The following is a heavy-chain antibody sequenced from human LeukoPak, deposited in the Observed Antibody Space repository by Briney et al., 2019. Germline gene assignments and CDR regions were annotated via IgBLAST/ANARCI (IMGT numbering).Heavy chain of an antibody. V-gene: IGHV3-30*02. CDR2: IRFDGSNE. Sequence: PGGSLRLSCAASGFVFSSYGMHWVRQAPGKGLEWVAFIRFDGSNEYYADSVKGRFTISRDNSKSTLYLQTTSLRVEDTALYYCVKQVSGETGYFDSWGRGTLVTVSS. CDR3: VKQVSGETGYFDS. J-gene: IGHJ4*02. CDR1: GFVFSSYG. D-gene: IGHD6-13*01.